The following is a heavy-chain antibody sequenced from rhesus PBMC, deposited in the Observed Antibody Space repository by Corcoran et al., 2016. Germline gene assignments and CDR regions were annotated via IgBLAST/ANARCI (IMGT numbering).Heavy chain of an antibody. V-gene: IGHV3-54*02. CDR1: GFTFTTYG. J-gene: IGHJ4*01. Sequence: EVQVVESGGGLVQPGGSLRLSCAASGFTFTTYGFHWVRQAPGKGLEWLAVISSDGSKKYYADSVEDRFTISRDNSKNMVYLQMNNLKLEDMAVYYCTRFDYWGQGVLVTVSS. CDR2: ISSDGSKK. CDR3: TRFDY.